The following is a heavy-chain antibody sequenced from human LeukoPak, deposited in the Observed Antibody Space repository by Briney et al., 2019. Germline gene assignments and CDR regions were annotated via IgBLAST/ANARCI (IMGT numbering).Heavy chain of an antibody. J-gene: IGHJ3*02. Sequence: GGSLRLSCAASGFTFSTYAMTWVRQAPGKGLEWVSSISGSGAGKFYAAPVKGRFTTSSDNSKNTLYVQMNSLRAEDTAVYYCAKAAYGDYAGAFDIWGQGTMAIVSS. D-gene: IGHD4-17*01. CDR1: GFTFSTYA. CDR3: AKAAYGDYAGAFDI. CDR2: ISGSGAGK. V-gene: IGHV3-23*01.